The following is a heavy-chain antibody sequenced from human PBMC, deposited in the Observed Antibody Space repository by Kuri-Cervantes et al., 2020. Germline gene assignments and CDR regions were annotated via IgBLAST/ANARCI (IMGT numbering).Heavy chain of an antibody. D-gene: IGHD2/OR15-2a*01. J-gene: IGHJ2*01. CDR2: IGTAGDT. Sequence: GESLKISCAASGFTFSSYDMHWVRQATGKGLEWVSAIGTAGDTYYPGSVKGRFTISRDNSKNTLYLQMNSLRAEDTAVYHCARDRAVYGNWYFDLWGRGTLVTVSS. CDR1: GFTFSSYD. V-gene: IGHV3-13*01. CDR3: ARDRAVYGNWYFDL.